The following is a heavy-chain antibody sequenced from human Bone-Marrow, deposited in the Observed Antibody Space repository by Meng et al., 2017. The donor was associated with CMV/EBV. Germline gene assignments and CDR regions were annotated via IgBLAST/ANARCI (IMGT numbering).Heavy chain of an antibody. CDR1: GFTFTTYW. CDR3: AKGLPGIAAALGV. D-gene: IGHD6-13*01. Sequence: GGSLRLSCAASGFTFTTYWMHWARQAPGKGLVWVSRINTDGSSATYADSVKGRFTISRDNVKNTLYLQMNSLRAEDTAVYYCAKGLPGIAAALGVWGQGTTVTVSS. CDR2: INTDGSSA. J-gene: IGHJ6*02. V-gene: IGHV3-74*01.